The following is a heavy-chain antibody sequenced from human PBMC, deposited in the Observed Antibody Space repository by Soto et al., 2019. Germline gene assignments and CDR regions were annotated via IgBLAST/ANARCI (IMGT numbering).Heavy chain of an antibody. Sequence: PSETLSLTCTVSGGSVSSGSYYWSWIGQPPGKGLEWIGYIYYSGSTNYKTSLKSRVTIAVDTSKNQFSLQLSSVTAADTAMYYCARVLNYCDSSGYYDFFDYWGQGKLVTVSS. J-gene: IGHJ4*02. CDR2: IYYSGST. D-gene: IGHD3-22*01. CDR3: ARVLNYCDSSGYYDFFDY. CDR1: GGSVSSGSYY. V-gene: IGHV4-61*01.